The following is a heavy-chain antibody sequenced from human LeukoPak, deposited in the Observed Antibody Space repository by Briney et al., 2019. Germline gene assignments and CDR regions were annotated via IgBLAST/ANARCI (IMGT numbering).Heavy chain of an antibody. CDR3: ASLAVGYSSAFFDY. J-gene: IGHJ4*02. CDR2: ISGNSDSI. Sequence: PGGSLRLSCAASGFSFSSYNMNWVRQAPGKGLGWVSSISGNSDSIYYANSVRGRFTISRDNAKNSLFLQMTSLRAEDTAVYYCASLAVGYSSAFFDYWGQGTLVAVSS. D-gene: IGHD6-25*01. V-gene: IGHV3-21*06. CDR1: GFSFSSYN.